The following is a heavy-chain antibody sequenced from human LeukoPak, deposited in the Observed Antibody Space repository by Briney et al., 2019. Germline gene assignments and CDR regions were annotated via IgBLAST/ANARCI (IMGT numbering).Heavy chain of an antibody. CDR2: INHSGST. V-gene: IGHV4-34*01. CDR3: ARVKASSSWRRSYGMDV. J-gene: IGHJ6*02. Sequence: SETLSLTCAVYGGSFSGYYWSWIRQPPGKGLEWIGEINHSGSTNYNPSLKSRVTISVDTSKNQFSLKLSSVTAADTAVYYCARVKASSSWRRSYGMDVWGQGTTVTVSS. CDR1: GGSFSGYY. D-gene: IGHD6-13*01.